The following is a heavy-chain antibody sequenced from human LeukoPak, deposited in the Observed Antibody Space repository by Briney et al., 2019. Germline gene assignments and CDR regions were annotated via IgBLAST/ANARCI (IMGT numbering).Heavy chain of an antibody. CDR1: GFPVSNNY. Sequence: GGSLRPSCAASGFPVSNNYMSWVRQAPGKGLGWVSIIYSAGTTYYADSVKGRFTISRDKSKNTLYLQMNSLRAEDTAIYYCAREGPEVTVTTGGSDYYYYYGMDVWGQGTTVTVSS. J-gene: IGHJ6*02. CDR3: AREGPEVTVTTGGSDYYYYYGMDV. CDR2: IYSAGTT. D-gene: IGHD4-17*01. V-gene: IGHV3-53*01.